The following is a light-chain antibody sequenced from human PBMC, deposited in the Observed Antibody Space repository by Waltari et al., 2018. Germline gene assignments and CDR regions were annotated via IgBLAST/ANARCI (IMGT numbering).Light chain of an antibody. V-gene: IGKV3-15*01. CDR2: GAS. J-gene: IGKJ2*02. Sequence: ISQSRAPVSVSPGERSTLSCRAIVSGGSNLAWYQQEPAQATRVLTYGASFRDTGVPARFTSSRSGTDLTLTIRSLQSADFGVYYCQQYKNWPRCTCGQGTKLEIK. CDR3: QQYKNWPRCT. CDR1: VSGGSN.